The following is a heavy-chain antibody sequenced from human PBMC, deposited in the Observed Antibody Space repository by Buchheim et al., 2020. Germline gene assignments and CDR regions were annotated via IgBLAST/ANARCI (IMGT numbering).Heavy chain of an antibody. CDR1: GGSISSYY. CDR2: IYYSGST. D-gene: IGHD3-16*01. CDR3: AMSPLGGSGYYFDY. V-gene: IGHV4-59*01. Sequence: QVQLQESGPGLVKPSETLSLTCTVSGGSISSYYWSWIRQPPGKGLEWIGYIYYSGSTNYNPSLKSRVTISVDTSKNQFSLKLSSVTAAETAVYYCAMSPLGGSGYYFDYWGQGTL. J-gene: IGHJ4*02.